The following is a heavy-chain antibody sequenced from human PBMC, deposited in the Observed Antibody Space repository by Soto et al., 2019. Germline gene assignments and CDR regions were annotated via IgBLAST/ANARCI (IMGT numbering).Heavy chain of an antibody. CDR2: IYYIGST. Sequence: QVQLQESGPGLVKPSETLSLTCTVSGGSISSYYWSWIRQPPGKGLEWIGYIYYIGSTNYTPSLISRVTLSVDTPQNQFALKLSSMTAADTAVYSCARPVGTLVTNCGSRRPYNMDVWGKGTTVTGSS. CDR3: ARPVGTLVTNCGSRRPYNMDV. J-gene: IGHJ6*03. D-gene: IGHD7-27*01. CDR1: GGSISSYY. V-gene: IGHV4-59*08.